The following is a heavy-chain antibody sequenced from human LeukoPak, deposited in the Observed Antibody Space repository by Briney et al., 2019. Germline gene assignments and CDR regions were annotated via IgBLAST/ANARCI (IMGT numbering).Heavy chain of an antibody. Sequence: GESLKISCKGSGYSFTSYWIGWVRQMPGKGLEWMEVIYPGDSDTRYSPSFQGQVTISADKSISTAYLQWSSLKASDTAMYYCARNRYNWNRSYYGMDVWGQGTTVTVSS. V-gene: IGHV5-51*01. D-gene: IGHD1-20*01. CDR3: ARNRYNWNRSYYGMDV. J-gene: IGHJ6*02. CDR2: IYPGDSDT. CDR1: GYSFTSYW.